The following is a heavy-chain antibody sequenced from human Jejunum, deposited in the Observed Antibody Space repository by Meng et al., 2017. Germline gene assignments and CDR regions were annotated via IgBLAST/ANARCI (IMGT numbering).Heavy chain of an antibody. CDR1: GYSFSTYW. CDR2: IYPEDSKI. D-gene: IGHD3-10*01. CDR3: ATVQFCRDYYCYHFDY. Sequence: GESLKISCQGSGYSFSTYWIAWVRQMPGKGLEWLGIIYPEDSKIKYSPSFEGQVTISADKSISTAYLEWSRLKASDTAMYYCATVQFCRDYYCYHFDYWGQGTLVTVSS. V-gene: IGHV5-51*01. J-gene: IGHJ4*02.